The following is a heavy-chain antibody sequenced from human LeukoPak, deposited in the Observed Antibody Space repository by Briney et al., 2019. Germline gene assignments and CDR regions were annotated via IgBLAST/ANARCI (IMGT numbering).Heavy chain of an antibody. CDR1: GGSITNYY. D-gene: IGHD6-19*01. Sequence: SETLSLTCAVSGGSITNYYWSWIRQPPGKGLEWIGYIYYSGSTNYNPSLKSRVTISVDTSKNQFSLKLSSVTAADTAVYYCARGVAGTMADAFDIWGQGTMVTVSS. J-gene: IGHJ3*02. V-gene: IGHV4-59*08. CDR3: ARGVAGTMADAFDI. CDR2: IYYSGST.